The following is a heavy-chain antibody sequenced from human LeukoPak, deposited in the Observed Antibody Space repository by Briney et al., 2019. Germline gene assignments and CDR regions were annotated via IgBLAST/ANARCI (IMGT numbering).Heavy chain of an antibody. V-gene: IGHV1-46*01. D-gene: IGHD1-26*01. CDR3: ARDRLSIVGPGYFDY. J-gene: IGHJ4*02. Sequence: ASVKVSCKASGYTFTSYYMHWVRQAPGQGLEWMGIINPSGGSTSYAQKFQGRVTMTRDTSTSTVYMELSSPRSEYTAGYYCARDRLSIVGPGYFDYWGQGTLVTVSS. CDR2: INPSGGST. CDR1: GYTFTSYY.